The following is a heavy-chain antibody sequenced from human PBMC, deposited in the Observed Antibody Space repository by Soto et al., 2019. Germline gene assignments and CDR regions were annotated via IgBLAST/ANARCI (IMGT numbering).Heavy chain of an antibody. Sequence: EVQLVESGGGLVKPGGSLRLSCAASGFTFSNAWMSWVRQAPGKGLEWVGRIKSKTDGGTTDYAAPVKGRFTISRDDSKNTLYLQMNSLKTEDTAVYYCTTGCRGIAVVRNWGQGTLVTVSS. J-gene: IGHJ4*02. CDR3: TTGCRGIAVVRN. V-gene: IGHV3-15*01. D-gene: IGHD6-19*01. CDR2: IKSKTDGGTT. CDR1: GFTFSNAW.